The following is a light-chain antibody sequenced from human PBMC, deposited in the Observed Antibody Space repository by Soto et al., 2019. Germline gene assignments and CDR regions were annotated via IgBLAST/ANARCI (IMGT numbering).Light chain of an antibody. V-gene: IGKV1-39*01. CDR2: AAS. Sequence: DIQMTQSTSSLFASVGDRVTITCRASQSIRIYLNWYQQKQGEAPNVLIYAASSLQSGVPSRFSRSGSGTDFTLTIRCLQPEDFATYYCQQSYNTPWTFGQRTRVEIK. CDR3: QQSYNTPWT. CDR1: QSIRIY. J-gene: IGKJ1*01.